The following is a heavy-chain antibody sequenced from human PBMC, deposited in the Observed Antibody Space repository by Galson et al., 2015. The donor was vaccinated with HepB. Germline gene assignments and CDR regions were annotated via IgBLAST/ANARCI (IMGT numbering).Heavy chain of an antibody. CDR2: INPDGSEK. Sequence: SLRLSCAASEFNFYNHWMIWVRQAPGKGLEWVANINPDGSEKYYVASLKGRFTISRDNDKNSLYLQMDGLRAEDTAVYYCARRISLVRGIITRPDYFYGMDVWGQGTTVTVAS. CDR1: EFNFYNHW. V-gene: IGHV3-7*03. D-gene: IGHD3-10*01. CDR3: ARRISLVRGIITRPDYFYGMDV. J-gene: IGHJ6*02.